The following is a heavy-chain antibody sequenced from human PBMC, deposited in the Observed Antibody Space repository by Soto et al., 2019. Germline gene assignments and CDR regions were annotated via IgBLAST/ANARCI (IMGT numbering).Heavy chain of an antibody. CDR3: AKDPFGVVGLYYFDY. V-gene: IGHV3-23*01. CDR1: GFTFSSYA. D-gene: IGHD3-3*01. CDR2: ISGSGGST. J-gene: IGHJ4*02. Sequence: GGSLRLSCAASGFTFSSYAMSWVRQAPGKGLEWVSAISGSGGSTYYADSVKGRFTISRDNSKNTLYLQMNSLRAEDTAVYYCAKDPFGVVGLYYFDYWGQGTLVTAPQ.